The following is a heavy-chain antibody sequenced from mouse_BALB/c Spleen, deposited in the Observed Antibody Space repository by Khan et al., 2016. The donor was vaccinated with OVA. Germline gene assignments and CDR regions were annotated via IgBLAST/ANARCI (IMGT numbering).Heavy chain of an antibody. CDR1: GYSITSDYA. CDR2: ISYSGST. J-gene: IGHJ4*01. D-gene: IGHD2-3*01. CDR3: ARDGSRYNYAMDY. Sequence: EVKLEVSGPGLVKPSQSLSLTCTVTGYSITSDYAWNWIRQFPGNKLEWMGYISYSGSTNCNPALKSRISITRDTSKNQFFLQLNSVTTEDTATYYCARDGSRYNYAMDYWGQGTSVTVSS. V-gene: IGHV3-2*02.